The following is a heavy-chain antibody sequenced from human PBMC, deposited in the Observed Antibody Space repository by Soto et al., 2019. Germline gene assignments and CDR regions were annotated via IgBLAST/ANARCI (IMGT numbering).Heavy chain of an antibody. Sequence: EVQLVESGGGLVKPGGSLRLSCAASGFTFSSYSMNWVRQAPGKGLEWVSSISSSSSYIYYADSVKGRFTISRDNAKNSLYLQMNSLRAEDTAVYYCAIHNWNYGWDPSFPNLEIDYWGQGTLVTVSS. J-gene: IGHJ4*02. CDR3: AIHNWNYGWDPSFPNLEIDY. V-gene: IGHV3-21*01. CDR1: GFTFSSYS. D-gene: IGHD1-7*01. CDR2: ISSSSSYI.